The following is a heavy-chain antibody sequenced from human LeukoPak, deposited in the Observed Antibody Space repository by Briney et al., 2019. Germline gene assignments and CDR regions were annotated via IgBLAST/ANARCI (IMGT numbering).Heavy chain of an antibody. J-gene: IGHJ4*02. V-gene: IGHV4-39*07. CDR1: GGSISSYY. CDR2: IYYSGST. D-gene: IGHD4-17*01. Sequence: SETLSLTCTVSGGSISSYYWGWIRQPPGKGLEWIGSIYYSGSTYYNPSLKSRVTISVDTSKKQFSLKLSSVTAADTAVYYCASGGPVTRFDYWGQGTLVTVSS. CDR3: ASGGPVTRFDY.